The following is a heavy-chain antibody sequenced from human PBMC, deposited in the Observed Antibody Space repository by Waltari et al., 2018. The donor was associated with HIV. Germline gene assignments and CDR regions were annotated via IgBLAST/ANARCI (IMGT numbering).Heavy chain of an antibody. CDR3: ARVRSSSWSPWYIDY. CDR1: GYTFTRYG. J-gene: IGHJ4*02. Sequence: QVQLVQSGAEVKKPGASVKVSCKDSGYTFTRYGIRWGRQAPGQGLEWRGLISSSNDHTNYAQKLQGRVTMTTVTSTNTAYMELMSLRSDDTAVYYCARVRSSSWSPWYIDYWGQGTPVTVSS. CDR2: ISSSNDHT. D-gene: IGHD6-13*01. V-gene: IGHV1-18*01.